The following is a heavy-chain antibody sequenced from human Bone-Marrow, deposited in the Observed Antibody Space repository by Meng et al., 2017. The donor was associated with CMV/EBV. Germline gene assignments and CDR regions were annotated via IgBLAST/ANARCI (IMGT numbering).Heavy chain of an antibody. V-gene: IGHV3-21*01. CDR2: INSISTYI. CDR1: GFTFSTYT. CDR3: AREKGEVTFDS. J-gene: IGHJ4*02. D-gene: IGHD3-16*01. Sequence: SCAASGFTFSTYTINWVRQAPGKGLEWVSSINSISTYIYCADSVKGRFTISRDNAKNSLSLQMNSLRAEDTAVYYCAREKGEVTFDSWGQGTLVTVSS.